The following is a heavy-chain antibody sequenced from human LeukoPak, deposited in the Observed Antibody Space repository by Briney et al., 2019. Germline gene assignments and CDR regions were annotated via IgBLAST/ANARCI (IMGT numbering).Heavy chain of an antibody. CDR2: INPNSGGT. CDR1: GYSFTDYY. Sequence: ASVKVSCKTSGYSFTDYYMHWVRQAPGQGLEWMGWINPNSGGTSSAQKFQGRVTMTRDTSITAVYMEVSWLTSDDTAIYYCARADRLHGGPYLIGPWGQGTLVTVSS. CDR3: ARADRLHGGPYLIGP. J-gene: IGHJ5*02. D-gene: IGHD2-21*01. V-gene: IGHV1-2*02.